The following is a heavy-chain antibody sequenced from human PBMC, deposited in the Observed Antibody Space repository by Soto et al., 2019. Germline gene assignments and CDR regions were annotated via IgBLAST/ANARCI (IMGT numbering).Heavy chain of an antibody. CDR2: ISSSGSTI. CDR1: GFTFSDYY. Sequence: PGGSLRLSCAASGFTFSDYYMSWIRQAPGKGLEWVSYISSSGSTIYYADSVKGRFTISRDNAKNTLYLQMNSLRAEDTAVYYCVKAGVKDYDFWSKIDPWGQGTLVTVSS. J-gene: IGHJ5*02. V-gene: IGHV3-11*04. CDR3: VKAGVKDYDFWSKIDP. D-gene: IGHD3-3*01.